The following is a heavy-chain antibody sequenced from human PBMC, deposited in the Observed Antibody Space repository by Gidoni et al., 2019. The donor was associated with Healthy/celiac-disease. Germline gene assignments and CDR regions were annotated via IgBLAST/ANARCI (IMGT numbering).Heavy chain of an antibody. CDR3: ARRVIGVAGNWFDP. CDR1: GGSISSYY. V-gene: IGHV4-59*08. J-gene: IGHJ5*02. Sequence: QVQLQESGPGLVKPSETLSLTCTVTGGSISSYYWSWIRQTPGKGLEWIGYIYYSGSTNYNPSLKSRVTISVDPSKNQFSLKLSSVTAADTAVYYCARRVIGVAGNWFDPWGQGTLVTVSS. D-gene: IGHD6-19*01. CDR2: IYYSGST.